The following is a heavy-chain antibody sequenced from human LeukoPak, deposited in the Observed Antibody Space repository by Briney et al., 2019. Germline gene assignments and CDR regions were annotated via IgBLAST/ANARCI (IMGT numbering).Heavy chain of an antibody. J-gene: IGHJ4*02. CDR1: GYTLTELS. CDR3: ATAWITMVRGVITDY. V-gene: IGHV1-24*01. Sequence: ASVKVSCKGSGYTLTELSMHWVRQAPGKGLEWMGGFDPEDGETIYAQKFQGRVTMTEDTSTDTAYMELSSLRSEDTAVYYCATAWITMVRGVITDYWGQGTLVTVSS. CDR2: FDPEDGET. D-gene: IGHD3-10*01.